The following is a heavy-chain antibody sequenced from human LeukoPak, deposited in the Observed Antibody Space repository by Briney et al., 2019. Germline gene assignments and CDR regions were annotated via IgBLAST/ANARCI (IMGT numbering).Heavy chain of an antibody. CDR2: IKQDGSEK. D-gene: IGHD3-22*01. J-gene: IGHJ4*02. Sequence: GGSLRLSCAASGFTFSSFWMTWVRQAPGKGLEWVANIKQDGSEKYYVASVKGRFTISRDNAKNSLYLQMNSLRAEDTALYYCARHNPLWGYWGQGTLVTVSS. CDR1: GFTFSSFW. CDR3: ARHNPLWGY. V-gene: IGHV3-7*04.